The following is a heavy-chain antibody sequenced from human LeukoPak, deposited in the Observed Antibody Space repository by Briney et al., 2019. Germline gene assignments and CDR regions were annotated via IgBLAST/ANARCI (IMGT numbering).Heavy chain of an antibody. V-gene: IGHV3-15*07. CDR1: GFTFSSAW. Sequence: GGSLRLSCAPSGFTFSSAWMHWVRQAPRKGLEWVGRIKSKVDGGTTDYAAPEKGRFTISRDDLENILYLQMLSLNTEDTGVYYCAKVGGRGIENYSWGTFDYWGQGTLVSVSS. D-gene: IGHD1-7*01. CDR3: AKVGGRGIENYSWGTFDY. J-gene: IGHJ4*02. CDR2: IKSKVDGGTT.